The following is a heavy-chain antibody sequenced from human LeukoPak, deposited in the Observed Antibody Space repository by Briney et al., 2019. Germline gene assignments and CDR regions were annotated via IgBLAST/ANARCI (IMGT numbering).Heavy chain of an antibody. CDR3: ARAVGLYDFWSGYPTYFDY. D-gene: IGHD3-3*01. J-gene: IGHJ4*02. V-gene: IGHV3-11*04. Sequence: PGGSLRLSCAASGFTFSDYYMSWIRQAPGKGLEWVSYISSSGSTIYYADSVKSRFIISRDNAKNSLYLQMNSLRAEDTAVYYCARAVGLYDFWSGYPTYFDYWGQGTLVTVSS. CDR2: ISSSGSTI. CDR1: GFTFSDYY.